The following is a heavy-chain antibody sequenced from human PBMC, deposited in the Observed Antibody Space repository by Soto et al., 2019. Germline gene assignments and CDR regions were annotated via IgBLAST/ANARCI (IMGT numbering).Heavy chain of an antibody. D-gene: IGHD2-2*01. V-gene: IGHV4-34*01. CDR3: ARGVRCSSTSCYAVILKRSTYSSGCLNWFDP. Sequence: SETLSLTCAVYGGSFSGYYWSWIRQPPGKGLEWIGEINHSGSTNYNPSLKSRVTISVDTSKNQFSLKLSSVTAADTAVYYCARGVRCSSTSCYAVILKRSTYSSGCLNWFDPWGQGTLVTVSS. J-gene: IGHJ5*02. CDR1: GGSFSGYY. CDR2: INHSGST.